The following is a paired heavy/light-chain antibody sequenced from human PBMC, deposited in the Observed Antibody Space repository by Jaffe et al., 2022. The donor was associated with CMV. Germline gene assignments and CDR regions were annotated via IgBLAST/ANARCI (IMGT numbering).Light chain of an antibody. J-gene: IGKJ1*01. CDR2: DAS. CDR1: QDISNY. Sequence: DIQMTQSPSSLSASVGDRVTITCQASQDISNYLNWYQQKPGKAPKLLIYDASNLETGVPSRFSGSGSGTDFTFTISSLQPEDIATYYCQQYDNLPPWTFGQGTKVEIK. V-gene: IGKV1-33*01. CDR3: QQYDNLPPWT.
Heavy chain of an antibody. CDR1: GFTFSSYA. V-gene: IGHV3-23*01. Sequence: EVQLLESGGGLVQPGGSLRLSCAASGFTFSSYAMSWVRQAPGKGLEWVSAISGSGGSTYYADSVKGRFTISRDNSKNTLYLQMNSLRAEDTAVYYCAKDDVLAPMIVVVNTRTLGYWGQGTLVTVSS. CDR3: AKDDVLAPMIVVVNTRTLGY. D-gene: IGHD3-22*01. CDR2: ISGSGGST. J-gene: IGHJ4*02.